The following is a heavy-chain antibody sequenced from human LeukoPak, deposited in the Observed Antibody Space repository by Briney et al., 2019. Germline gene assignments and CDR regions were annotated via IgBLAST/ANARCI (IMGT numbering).Heavy chain of an antibody. CDR1: GGSISSYY. CDR3: ATNPQDYYGSGSYLSSHAFDI. D-gene: IGHD3-10*01. Sequence: SETLSLTCTVSGGSISSYYWSWIRQPAGKGLEWIGRIYTSGSTNYNPSLKSRVTMSVGTSKNQFSLKLSSVTAADTAVYYCATNPQDYYGSGSYLSSHAFDIWGQGTMVTVSS. J-gene: IGHJ3*02. V-gene: IGHV4-4*07. CDR2: IYTSGST.